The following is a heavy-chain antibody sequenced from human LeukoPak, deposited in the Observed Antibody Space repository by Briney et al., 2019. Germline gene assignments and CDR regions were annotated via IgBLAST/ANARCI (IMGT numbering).Heavy chain of an antibody. CDR2: ISSSGSTI. CDR1: GFTFSDYY. V-gene: IGHV3-11*01. J-gene: IGHJ4*02. Sequence: GGSLRLSCAASGFTFSDYYMSWIRQAPGKGLEWVSYISSSGSTIYYADSVKGRFTISRDNAKNSLYLRMNSLRAEDTAVYYCARDSTADYFDYWGQGTLVTVSS. CDR3: ARDSTADYFDY.